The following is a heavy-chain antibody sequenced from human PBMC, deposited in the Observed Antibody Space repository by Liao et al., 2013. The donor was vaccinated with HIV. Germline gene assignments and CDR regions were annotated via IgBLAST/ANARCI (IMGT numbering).Heavy chain of an antibody. J-gene: IGHJ5*02. CDR3: ARGGGFYNNNWLNWFDP. CDR1: GGSISSGGYS. Sequence: QLHLQESGPGLVKPSETLSLTCAVSGGSISSGGYSWSWIRQPPGKGLEWIGYIYHSGSTYYNPSLKSRVTISVDRSKNQFSLKLSSVTAADTAVYYCARGGGFYNNNWLNWFDPWGQGTLVTVSS. V-gene: IGHV4-30-2*01. D-gene: IGHD1-1*01. CDR2: IYHSGST.